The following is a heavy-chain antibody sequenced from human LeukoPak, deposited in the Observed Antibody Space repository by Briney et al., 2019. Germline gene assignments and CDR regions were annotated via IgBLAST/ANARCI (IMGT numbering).Heavy chain of an antibody. CDR3: ARDDIAVAGPGDY. CDR1: GYTFTGYY. Sequence: GASVKVSCKASGYTFTGYYMHWVRQAPGQGLERMGWINPNSGGTNYAQKFQGRVTMTRDTSISTAYMELSRLRSDDTAVYYCARDDIAVAGPGDYWGQGTLVTVSS. D-gene: IGHD6-19*01. V-gene: IGHV1-2*02. CDR2: INPNSGGT. J-gene: IGHJ4*02.